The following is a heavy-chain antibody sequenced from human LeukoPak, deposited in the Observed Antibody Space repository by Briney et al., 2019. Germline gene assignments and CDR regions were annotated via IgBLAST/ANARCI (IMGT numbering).Heavy chain of an antibody. CDR1: GYTFTSYY. D-gene: IGHD3-9*01. CDR3: ARGRYDILTEVYFDY. Sequence: GASVKVSCKASGYTFTSYYMHWVRQAPGQGLEWMGIINPSGGSTSYAQKFQGRVTMTRDTSISTAYMELSRLRSEDTAVYYCARGRYDILTEVYFDYWGQGTLVTVSS. CDR2: INPSGGST. J-gene: IGHJ4*02. V-gene: IGHV1-46*01.